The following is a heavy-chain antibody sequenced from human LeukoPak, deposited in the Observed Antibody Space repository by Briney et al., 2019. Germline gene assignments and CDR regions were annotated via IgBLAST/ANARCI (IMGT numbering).Heavy chain of an antibody. V-gene: IGHV3-33*01. CDR2: IWYDGSNK. D-gene: IGHD6-6*01. Sequence: GGSLRLSCAASGFTFSSYGMHWVRQAPGKGLEWVAVIWYDGSNKYYADSVKGRFTISRDNSKNTLYLQMNSLRAEDTTVYYCARGSEYSSSTGDYWGQGTLVTVSS. CDR1: GFTFSSYG. CDR3: ARGSEYSSSTGDY. J-gene: IGHJ4*02.